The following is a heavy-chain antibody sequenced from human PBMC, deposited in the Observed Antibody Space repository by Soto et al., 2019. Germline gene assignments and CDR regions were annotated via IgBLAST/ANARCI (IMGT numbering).Heavy chain of an antibody. D-gene: IGHD2-15*01. V-gene: IGHV1-2*02. CDR2: INPNSGGT. Sequence: ASVKVSCKASGYTFTAYYMHWVRQAPGQGLEWMGWINPNSGGTNYAQKFQGRVTMTGDTSIDTAYMELSRLRSDDTAVYYCARRYCSGAGCYNVRYWGQGTQVTVSS. J-gene: IGHJ4*02. CDR3: ARRYCSGAGCYNVRY. CDR1: GYTFTAYY.